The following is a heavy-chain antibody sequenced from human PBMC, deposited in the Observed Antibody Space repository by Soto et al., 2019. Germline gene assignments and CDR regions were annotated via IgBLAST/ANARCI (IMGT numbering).Heavy chain of an antibody. CDR1: GYTFTSYG. V-gene: IGHV1-18*01. CDR2: INVYNGNT. J-gene: IGHJ4*01. Sequence: QVQLLQSGDEVKKPGASVKVSCKASGYTFTSYGISWVRQAPGQGLEWMGWINVYNGNTNYAQKILGRVTMTTDTSTTTAYLDLRSLRSEDTALYFCARDTSRGEYDYWGHGTLVTVSS. D-gene: IGHD3-10*01. CDR3: ARDTSRGEYDY.